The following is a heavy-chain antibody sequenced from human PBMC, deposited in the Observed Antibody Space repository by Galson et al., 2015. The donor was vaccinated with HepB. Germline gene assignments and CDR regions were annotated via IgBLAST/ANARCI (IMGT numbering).Heavy chain of an antibody. CDR1: GFTFSSYA. V-gene: IGHV3-23*01. J-gene: IGHJ4*02. Sequence: SLRLSCAASGFTFSSYAMTWVRQAPGRGLEWVSTISGSGGSTYYADSVKGRFAISRDNSDNKVFLQIDSLRAEDTAVYYCTKGDSASYYRSYFDHWGQGTLVTVSS. CDR2: ISGSGGST. CDR3: TKGDSASYYRSYFDH. D-gene: IGHD3-10*01.